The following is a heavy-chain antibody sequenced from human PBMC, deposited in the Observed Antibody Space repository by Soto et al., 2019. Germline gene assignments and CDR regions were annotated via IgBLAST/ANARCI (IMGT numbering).Heavy chain of an antibody. J-gene: IGHJ5*02. CDR3: GRHSDMLNYWFDP. Sequence: QLQLQESGPGLVKPSETLFLTCSVSGASVSSTSYYWGWIRQPPGMGLQWIGSLHYSGRIDCSPFLKGRVSVSLDMSNNQVSLRLSSVTAADPAVYYCGRHSDMLNYWFDPWGQGTLVTVSS. D-gene: IGHD3-9*01. V-gene: IGHV4-39*01. CDR2: LHYSGRI. CDR1: GASVSSTSYY.